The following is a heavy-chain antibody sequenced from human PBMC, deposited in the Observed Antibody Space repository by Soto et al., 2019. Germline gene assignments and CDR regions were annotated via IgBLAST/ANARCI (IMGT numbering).Heavy chain of an antibody. Sequence: TGGSLRLSCAASGFTFSSYDMHWVRQATGKGLEWVSAIGTAGDTYYPGSVKGRFTISRENAKNSLYLLMNSLSAGDTAVYYCAREFWPLNWFDPWGQGTLVTSP. D-gene: IGHD3-3*01. CDR2: IGTAGDT. CDR1: GFTFSSYD. CDR3: AREFWPLNWFDP. J-gene: IGHJ5*02. V-gene: IGHV3-13*04.